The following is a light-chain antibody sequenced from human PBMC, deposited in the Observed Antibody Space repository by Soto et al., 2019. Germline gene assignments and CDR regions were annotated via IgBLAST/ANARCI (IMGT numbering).Light chain of an antibody. CDR3: QQSFT. CDR2: KAS. V-gene: IGKV1-5*03. Sequence: DIQMTQSPSTLSASVGDRVTITCRASQSISSWLAWYQQKPGKAPKLRIYKASSLENWIPSRFSGSGSGTEVTLTINSLQPDDFATYFCQQSFTCGPGTKVDIK. J-gene: IGKJ3*01. CDR1: QSISSW.